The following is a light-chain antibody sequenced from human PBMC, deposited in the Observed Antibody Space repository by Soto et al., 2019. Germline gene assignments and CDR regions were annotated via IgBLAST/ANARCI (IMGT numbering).Light chain of an antibody. V-gene: IGKV3-20*01. CDR2: RAS. J-gene: IGKJ1*01. CDR1: QTVNNNY. Sequence: EIVLTQSPDTLSLSPGERATLSCRASQTVNNNYVAWYQQKPGQAPRLLIFRASNKATGIPDGFSGTGFGTEFILTISGLEPQDSGIYPCIPHGGSPVTFGQGTKVPVK. CDR3: IPHGGSPVT.